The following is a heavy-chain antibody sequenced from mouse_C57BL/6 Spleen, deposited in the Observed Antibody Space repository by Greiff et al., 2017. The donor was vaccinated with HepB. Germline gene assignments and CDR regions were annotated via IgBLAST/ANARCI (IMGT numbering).Heavy chain of an antibody. J-gene: IGHJ2*01. D-gene: IGHD1-1*01. CDR1: GYTFTDYN. V-gene: IGHV1-18*01. CDR2: INPNNGGT. Sequence: EVQLQQSGPELVKPGASVKIPCKASGYTFTDYNMDWVKQSHGKSLEWIGDINPNNGGTIYNQKFKGKATLTVDKSSSTAYMELRSLTSEDTAVYYCARGNYGSSLYYFDYGGQGTTLTVSS. CDR3: ARGNYGSSLYYFDY.